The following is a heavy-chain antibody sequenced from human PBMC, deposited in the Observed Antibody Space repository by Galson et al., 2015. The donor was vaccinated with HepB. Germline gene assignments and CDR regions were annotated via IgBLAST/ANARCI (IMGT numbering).Heavy chain of an antibody. CDR1: GFTFSSYA. V-gene: IGHV3-23*01. D-gene: IGHD5-12*01. Sequence: SLRLSCAASGFTFSSYAMSWVRQAPGKGLEWVSAISGSGGSTYYADSVKGRFTISRDNSKNTLYLQMNSLRAEDTAVYYCAKPPLRYSGYAVSPLGFDYWGQGTLVTVSP. CDR2: ISGSGGST. J-gene: IGHJ4*02. CDR3: AKPPLRYSGYAVSPLGFDY.